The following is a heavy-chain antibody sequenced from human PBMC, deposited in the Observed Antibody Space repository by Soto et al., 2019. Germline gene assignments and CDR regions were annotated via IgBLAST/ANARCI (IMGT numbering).Heavy chain of an antibody. J-gene: IGHJ5*02. D-gene: IGHD3-16*01. CDR1: GFTFSSYA. V-gene: IGHV3-23*01. CDR3: TRLSLRPWFDP. CDR2: ISGSGGST. Sequence: GGSLRLSCAASGFTFSSYAMSWVRQAPGKGLEWVSAISGSGGSTYYADSVKGRFTISRDNSKNTLYLQMNSLRAEDTAVYYCTRLSLRPWFDPWGQGTLVTVSS.